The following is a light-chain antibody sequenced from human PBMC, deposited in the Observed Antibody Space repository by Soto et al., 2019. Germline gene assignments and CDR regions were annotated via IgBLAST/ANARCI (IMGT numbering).Light chain of an antibody. Sequence: QSALTQPASVSGSPGQSITISCTGTSSDVGGYNYVSWYQQHPGKAPKLMIYDVSNRPSGVSNRFSGSKSGNTASLTISGLQAEYEADYYCSSYTTSSPYVVFGGGAKVTVL. CDR2: DVS. J-gene: IGLJ2*01. CDR1: SSDVGGYNY. CDR3: SSYTTSSPYVV. V-gene: IGLV2-14*01.